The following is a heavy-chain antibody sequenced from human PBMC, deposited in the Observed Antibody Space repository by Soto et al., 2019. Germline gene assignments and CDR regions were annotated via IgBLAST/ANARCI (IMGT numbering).Heavy chain of an antibody. D-gene: IGHD2-2*01. CDR2: IYYSGTT. CDR3: ARVPDR. J-gene: IGHJ5*02. CDR1: GGSLNSYY. V-gene: IGHV4-59*12. Sequence: SETLSLTCTVSGGSLNSYYWSWIRQPPGRGLEWIGYIYYSGTTNYNPSLKSRVTISVDTSKNQFSLKLSSVTAADTAVYYCARVPDRWGQGTLVTVSS.